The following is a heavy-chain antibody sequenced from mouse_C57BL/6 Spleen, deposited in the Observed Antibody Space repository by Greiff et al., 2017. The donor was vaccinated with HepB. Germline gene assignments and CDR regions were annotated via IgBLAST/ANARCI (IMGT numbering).Heavy chain of an antibody. Sequence: QVQLQQPGAELVRPGSSVKLSCKASGYTFTSYWMHWVKQRPIQGLEWIGNIDPSDSETHYNQKFKDKATLTVDKSSSTAYMQLSSLTSEDSAVYYCAREGWGYDGGWYFDVWGTGTTVTVSS. D-gene: IGHD2-2*01. CDR3: AREGWGYDGGWYFDV. V-gene: IGHV1-52*01. CDR1: GYTFTSYW. CDR2: IDPSDSET. J-gene: IGHJ1*03.